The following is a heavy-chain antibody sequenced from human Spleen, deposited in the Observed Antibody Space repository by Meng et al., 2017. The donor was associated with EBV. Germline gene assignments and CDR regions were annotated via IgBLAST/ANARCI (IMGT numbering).Heavy chain of an antibody. CDR2: TSSAGTTI. D-gene: IGHD3-22*01. CDR3: ARSYDSTGYTTS. Sequence: QVEVVESGGGLVKPGGHLRLSCAASGLNFNDYYRGWIRQSPGKGLEWLSYTSSAGTTIYYAESVKGRFTVSRDNAKNSLYLQMNSLRAEDTAVYYCARSYDSTGYTTSWGQGTLVTVSS. CDR1: GLNFNDYY. J-gene: IGHJ5*02. V-gene: IGHV3-11*01.